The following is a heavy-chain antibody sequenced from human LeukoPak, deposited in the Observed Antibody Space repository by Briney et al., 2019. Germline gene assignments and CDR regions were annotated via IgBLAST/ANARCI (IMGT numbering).Heavy chain of an antibody. J-gene: IGHJ4*02. V-gene: IGHV3-23*01. D-gene: IGHD5-24*01. CDR1: GFTFSSYA. CDR3: AKGGRRWLQSRFDY. Sequence: QPGGSLRLSCAASGFTFSSYAMSWVRQAPGKGLEWVSAVSGSGGSTYYADSVKGRFTISRDNSKNTLYLQMNSLRAEDTAVYYCAKGGRRWLQSRFDYWGQGTLVTVSS. CDR2: VSGSGGST.